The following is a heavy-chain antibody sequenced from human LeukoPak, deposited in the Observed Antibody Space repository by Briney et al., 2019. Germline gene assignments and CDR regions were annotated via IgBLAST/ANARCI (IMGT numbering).Heavy chain of an antibody. CDR1: GYTFTGYY. V-gene: IGHV1-2*02. CDR2: INPNSGGT. D-gene: IGHD6-19*01. Sequence: ASVKVSCKAFGYTFTGYYMHWVRQAPGQGLEWMGWINPNSGGTNYAQKFQGRVTMTRDTSISTAYMELSRLRSDDTAVYYCARDSSSGWYRDAFDIWGQGTMVTVSS. J-gene: IGHJ3*02. CDR3: ARDSSSGWYRDAFDI.